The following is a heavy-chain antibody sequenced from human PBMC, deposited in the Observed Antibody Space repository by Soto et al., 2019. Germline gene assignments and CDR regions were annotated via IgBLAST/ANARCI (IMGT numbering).Heavy chain of an antibody. Sequence: QVQLVESGGGVVQPGKSLSLSCAASGFTFSSYAMHWVRQAPGKGLEWVALIWSDGSKQDYADSVKGRFTISRDNYKSTLYLQMTSLKAEDTAVYYCAGLAYYLDYWGQGSLVTVSS. CDR2: IWSDGSKQ. J-gene: IGHJ4*02. CDR3: AGLAYYLDY. D-gene: IGHD3-16*01. CDR1: GFTFSSYA. V-gene: IGHV3-33*01.